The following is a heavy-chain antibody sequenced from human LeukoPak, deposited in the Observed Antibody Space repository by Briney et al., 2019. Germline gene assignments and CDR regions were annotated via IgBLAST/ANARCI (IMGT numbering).Heavy chain of an antibody. CDR1: GGSISSHY. J-gene: IGHJ4*02. V-gene: IGHV4-59*11. CDR3: ARDAAAAGTDY. Sequence: PSETLSLTCTVSGGSISSHYWSWIRQPPGKGLEWIGYIYYSGSTNYNPSLKSRVTISIDTSKNHFSLRLSSVTAADTAVYYCARDAAAAGTDYWGQGTLVTVSS. CDR2: IYYSGST. D-gene: IGHD6-13*01.